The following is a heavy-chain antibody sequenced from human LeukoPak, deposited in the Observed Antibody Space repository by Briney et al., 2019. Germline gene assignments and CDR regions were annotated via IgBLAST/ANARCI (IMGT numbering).Heavy chain of an antibody. D-gene: IGHD2-2*02. CDR2: ISGSGGST. V-gene: IGHV3-23*01. CDR3: AKGGDIVVVPAAIGFDP. Sequence: GGSLRLSCAASGFTVSSNYMSWVRQAPGKGLEWVSGISGSGGSTYYADSVKGRFTISRDNSKNTLYLQMNSLRAEDTAVYYCAKGGDIVVVPAAIGFDPWGQGTLVTVSS. J-gene: IGHJ5*02. CDR1: GFTVSSNY.